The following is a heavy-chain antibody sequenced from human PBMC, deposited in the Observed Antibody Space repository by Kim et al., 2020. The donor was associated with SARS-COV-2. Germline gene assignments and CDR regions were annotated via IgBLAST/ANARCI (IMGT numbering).Heavy chain of an antibody. J-gene: IGHJ5*02. V-gene: IGHV4-59*09. D-gene: IGHD1-26*01. Sequence: YNPSLKSRVTISVDTSKNQFSLKLSSVTAADTAVYYCARGPLRELAFDPWGQGTLVTVSS. CDR3: ARGPLRELAFDP.